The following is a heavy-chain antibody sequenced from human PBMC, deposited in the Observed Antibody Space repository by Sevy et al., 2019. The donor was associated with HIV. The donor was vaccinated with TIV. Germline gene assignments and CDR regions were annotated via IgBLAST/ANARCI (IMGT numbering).Heavy chain of an antibody. D-gene: IGHD5-12*01. V-gene: IGHV3-48*03. CDR3: ARSLVGARWENIVVPRTMVF. CDR1: GLTFDEYE. J-gene: IGHJ6*04. CDR2: VSSRSSVI. Sequence: GGSLRLSCVASGLTFDEYEMNWVRQAPGKGLEWVSYVSSRSSVIYYVDSVKGRFSVSRDNAKNALFLQMDSLRVEDTAIYYCARSLVGARWENIVVPRTMVFWGKGTTVTVSS.